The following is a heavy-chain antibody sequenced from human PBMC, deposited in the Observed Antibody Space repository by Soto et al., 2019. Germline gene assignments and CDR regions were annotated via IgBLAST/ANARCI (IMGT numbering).Heavy chain of an antibody. Sequence: AGGSLRLSCPASGFTFSSHAMSWVRQAPGKGLEWVSTISSDGSTYYADSVKGRFTISRDDSKNTLFLQMKSLRAEDTAIYFCAKDAAPYYYFSSGFDIWGQGTMVTVSS. CDR1: GFTFSSHA. J-gene: IGHJ3*02. CDR2: ISSDGST. D-gene: IGHD3-22*01. V-gene: IGHV3-23*01. CDR3: AKDAAPYYYFSSGFDI.